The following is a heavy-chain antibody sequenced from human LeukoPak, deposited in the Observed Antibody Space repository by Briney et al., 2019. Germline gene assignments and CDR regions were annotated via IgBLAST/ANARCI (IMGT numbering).Heavy chain of an antibody. CDR1: GGSISSGDYY. V-gene: IGHV4-30-4*08. Sequence: PSQTLSLTCTVSGGSISSGDYYWSWIRQPPGKGLEWIGYIYYSGSTYYNPSLKSRVTISVDTSKKQFSLKLSSVTAADTAVYYCARERPPNYCSSSSYFDYWGQGTLVTVSS. J-gene: IGHJ4*02. CDR3: ARERPPNYCSSSSYFDY. CDR2: IYYSGST. D-gene: IGHD6-6*01.